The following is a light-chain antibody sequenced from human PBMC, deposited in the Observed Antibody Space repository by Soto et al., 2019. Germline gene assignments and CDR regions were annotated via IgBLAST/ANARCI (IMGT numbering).Light chain of an antibody. V-gene: IGKV1-5*01. J-gene: IGKJ4*01. Sequence: DIQMTQSPSTLSASVGDRVTITCRASQSISSWVAWYQQKPGKAPKLLIYDASSLESGVPSRFSCSGSGTEFSLTISSLQPDDFATYYCQQYNSYHLTLGGGTKVEIK. CDR1: QSISSW. CDR3: QQYNSYHLT. CDR2: DAS.